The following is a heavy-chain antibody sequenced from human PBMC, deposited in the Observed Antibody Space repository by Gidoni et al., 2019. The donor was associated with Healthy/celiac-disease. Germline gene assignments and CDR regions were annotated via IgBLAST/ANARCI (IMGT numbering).Heavy chain of an antibody. V-gene: IGHV1-69*06. D-gene: IGHD3-22*01. Sequence: QVQLVQSGAEVKKPGSSVKVSCKASGGFSSSYAISWVRQDPGEVLEWMGGIIPIFGTANYAQKFQGRVTITADKSTSTAYMELSSLRSEDTAVYYCARDQGWDSSGYHTNYFDYWGQGTLVTVSS. J-gene: IGHJ4*02. CDR2: IIPIFGTA. CDR1: GGFSSSYA. CDR3: ARDQGWDSSGYHTNYFDY.